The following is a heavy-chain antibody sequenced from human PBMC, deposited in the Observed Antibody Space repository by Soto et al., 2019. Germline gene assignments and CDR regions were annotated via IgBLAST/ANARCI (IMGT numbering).Heavy chain of an antibody. V-gene: IGHV4-39*01. CDR3: ARQRTTVVTQAYFDH. Sequence: PSETLSLTCIVSGESISSSCYYWCWIRQPPGKGLEWIGSIYYSGRTYYNPSFKSRVTISIDTSKNQFSLKLSSVTATDTAVYYCARQRTTVVTQAYFDHWGQGALVTVSS. J-gene: IGHJ4*02. D-gene: IGHD2-21*02. CDR1: GESISSSCYY. CDR2: IYYSGRT.